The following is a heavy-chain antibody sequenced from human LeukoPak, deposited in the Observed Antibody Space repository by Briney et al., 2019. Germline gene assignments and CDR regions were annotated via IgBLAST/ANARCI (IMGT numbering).Heavy chain of an antibody. Sequence: ETLSLTCAVYGGSFSGYYWSWIRQPPGKGLEWIGYIYYSGSTNYNPSLKSRVTISVDTSKNQFSLKLSSVTAADTAVYYCARDNQYCSSTSCYGAFDIWGQGTMVTVSS. CDR1: GGSFSGYY. D-gene: IGHD2-2*01. CDR3: ARDNQYCSSTSCYGAFDI. CDR2: IYYSGST. V-gene: IGHV4-59*01. J-gene: IGHJ3*02.